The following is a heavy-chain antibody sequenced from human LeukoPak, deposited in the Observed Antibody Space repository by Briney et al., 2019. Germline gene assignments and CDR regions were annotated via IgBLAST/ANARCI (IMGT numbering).Heavy chain of an antibody. V-gene: IGHV3-23*01. D-gene: IGHD7-27*01. J-gene: IGHJ4*02. CDR2: ICVVGENT. CDR1: GFTFSSYA. Sequence: GGSLRLSCAAPGFTFSSYAMSWVRQAPGKGLEWLSTICVVGENTYYADSVRGRFTISRDNSKNAVYLQMKSLRAEDTAVYFCAKVLTGSQDYWGQGTLVTVSS. CDR3: AKVLTGSQDY.